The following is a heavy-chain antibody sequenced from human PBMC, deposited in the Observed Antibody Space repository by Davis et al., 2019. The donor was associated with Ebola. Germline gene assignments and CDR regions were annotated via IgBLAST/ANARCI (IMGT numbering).Heavy chain of an antibody. CDR1: GFTFSSYW. CDR3: ARAGENDYYDY. D-gene: IGHD3-16*01. Sequence: GESLKISCAASGFTFSSYWMHWVRQAPGKGLVWVSRINSDGSSTSYADSVKGRFIISRDNAKNTLYLQMNSLRAEDTAVYYCARAGENDYYDYWGQGTLVTVSS. V-gene: IGHV3-74*01. J-gene: IGHJ4*02. CDR2: INSDGSST.